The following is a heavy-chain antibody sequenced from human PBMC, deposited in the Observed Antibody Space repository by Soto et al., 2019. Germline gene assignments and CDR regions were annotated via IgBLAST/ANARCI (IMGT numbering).Heavy chain of an antibody. V-gene: IGHV1-18*01. CDR1: GFTFKGYY. CDR2: ISTYNGIT. D-gene: IGHD2-21*01. J-gene: IGHJ4*02. CDR3: VRGDTYYSEWYFQY. Sequence: QIQLVQSGAEVKKPGASVKGSCKTSGFTFKGYYIYWVRQAPGQGVELMGGISTYNGITQYTESLQDRVTMTIETSASTAHLELRSLTSEDTAVYFCVRGDTYYSEWYFQYWGQGTLVIVSS.